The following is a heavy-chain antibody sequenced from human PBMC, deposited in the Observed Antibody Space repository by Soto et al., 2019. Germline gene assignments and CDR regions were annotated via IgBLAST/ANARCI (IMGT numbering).Heavy chain of an antibody. CDR3: ASLSYEQLW. CDR1: GGSISSSTYY. Sequence: SETLSLTCTVAGGSISSSTYYWGWIRQSPGKGLEWIGSIFYSGSTYFNPSFKSRVTISVDTSKNQFSLKLSSVTVADTAIYYCASLSYEQLWWGQGTLVTVSS. J-gene: IGHJ4*02. V-gene: IGHV4-39*01. D-gene: IGHD1-1*01. CDR2: IFYSGST.